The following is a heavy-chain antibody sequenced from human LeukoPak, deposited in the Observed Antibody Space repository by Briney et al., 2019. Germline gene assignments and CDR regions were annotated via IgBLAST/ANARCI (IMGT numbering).Heavy chain of an antibody. D-gene: IGHD1-7*01. CDR1: RFTFRNYA. J-gene: IGHJ3*02. V-gene: IGHV3-23*01. CDR3: AKATGTGAFDI. CDR2: ISGSGGTT. Sequence: GGSLRLSCAASRFTFRNYAMSWVRQAPGKGLEWVSGISGSGGTTYYGDSVKGRFTISRDNSKSTLFLQMNGLRSEDTAVYYCAKATGTGAFDIWGQGTTVTVPS.